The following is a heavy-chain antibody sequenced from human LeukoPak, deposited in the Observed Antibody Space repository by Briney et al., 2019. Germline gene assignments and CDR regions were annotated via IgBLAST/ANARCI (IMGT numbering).Heavy chain of an antibody. V-gene: IGHV5-51*01. Sequence: GESLRISCKGSGYSFTSYWIGWVRQMPGKGLEWMGIIYLGDSDTRYSPSFQGQVTTSADKSISTAYLQWSSLKASDTAMYYCARSIAVAGITLLDYWGQGTLVTVSS. CDR2: IYLGDSDT. J-gene: IGHJ4*02. CDR1: GYSFTSYW. D-gene: IGHD6-19*01. CDR3: ARSIAVAGITLLDY.